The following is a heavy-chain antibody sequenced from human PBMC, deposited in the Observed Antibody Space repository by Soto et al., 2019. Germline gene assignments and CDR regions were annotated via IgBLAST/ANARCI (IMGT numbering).Heavy chain of an antibody. J-gene: IGHJ6*03. CDR3: ARDSPMSGRYCSSTSCYSEPPYMDV. V-gene: IGHV3-33*01. CDR1: GFTFSSYV. D-gene: IGHD2-2*01. Sequence: GGSLRLSCAASGFTFSSYVMHWVRQAPGKGLGWVAVIWYDGSNKYYADSVKGRFTISRDNSKNTLYLQMNSLRAEDTAVYYCARDSPMSGRYCSSTSCYSEPPYMDVWGKGTTVTVSS. CDR2: IWYDGSNK.